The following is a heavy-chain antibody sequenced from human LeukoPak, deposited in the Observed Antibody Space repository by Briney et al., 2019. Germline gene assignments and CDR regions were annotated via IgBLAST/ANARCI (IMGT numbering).Heavy chain of an antibody. CDR2: VSSSSSYI. J-gene: IGHJ4*02. Sequence: TGGSLRLSCAASGFTVSSNYMSWVRQAPGKGLEWVSSVSSSSSYIYYADSVKGRFTISRDNAKNSLYLQMNSLRAEDTAVYYCARVTATVVTPYYFDYWGQGTLVTVSS. CDR1: GFTVSSNY. CDR3: ARVTATVVTPYYFDY. V-gene: IGHV3-21*01. D-gene: IGHD4-23*01.